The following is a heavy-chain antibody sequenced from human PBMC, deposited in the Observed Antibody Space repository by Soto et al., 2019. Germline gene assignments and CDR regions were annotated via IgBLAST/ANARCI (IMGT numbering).Heavy chain of an antibody. Sequence: ASVKVSCKASGYTFTSYGLSWVRQAPGQGLEWMGWISAYNGNTKYAQKVQDRVTLTTDTSTSTAYMEMRTLRSDDTAAYYCARDGPHIPAVGDVWGQGTTVTVSS. CDR3: ARDGPHIPAVGDV. CDR1: GYTFTSYG. CDR2: ISAYNGNT. V-gene: IGHV1-18*01. D-gene: IGHD6-13*01. J-gene: IGHJ6*02.